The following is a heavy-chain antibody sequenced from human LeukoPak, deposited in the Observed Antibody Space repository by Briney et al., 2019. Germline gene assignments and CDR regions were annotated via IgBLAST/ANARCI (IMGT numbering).Heavy chain of an antibody. CDR2: ITRGSIYT. CDR3: LRGDRRDY. J-gene: IGHJ4*02. CDR1: GFTFSNYN. V-gene: IGHV3-21*01. Sequence: GGSLRLSCAASGFTFSNYNMNWVRQTPGKGLEWVSSITRGSIYTFYADSVKGRFTISRDNAKNSLSLQMNSLRAEDTAVYYCLRGDRRDYWGQGTLVTVSS.